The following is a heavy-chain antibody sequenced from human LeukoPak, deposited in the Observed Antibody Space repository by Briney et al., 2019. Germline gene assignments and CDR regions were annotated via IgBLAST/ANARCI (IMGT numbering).Heavy chain of an antibody. CDR1: GGSISSSSYY. CDR3: ARGSVLRHFNY. CDR2: IYYSGST. Sequence: TSETLSLTCIVSGGSISSSSYYWGWIRQPPGKGLEWIGSIYYSGSTYYNPSLKSRVTISVDTSKNQFSLKLSSVTAAVTAVYYCARGSVLRHFNYWGQGTLVTVSS. J-gene: IGHJ4*02. D-gene: IGHD3-3*01. V-gene: IGHV4-39*01.